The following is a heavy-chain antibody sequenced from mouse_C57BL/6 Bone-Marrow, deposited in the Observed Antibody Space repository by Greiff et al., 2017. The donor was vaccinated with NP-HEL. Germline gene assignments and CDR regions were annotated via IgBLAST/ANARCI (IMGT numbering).Heavy chain of an antibody. V-gene: IGHV1-61*01. CDR3: ARRRVKYYFDY. CDR2: IYPSDSET. CDR1: GYTFTSYW. D-gene: IGHD2-2*01. Sequence: QVQLQQPGAELVRPGSSVKLSCKASGYTFTSYWMDWVKQRPGQGLEWIGNIYPSDSETHYNQKFKDKATLTVDKSSSTAYMQLSSLTSEDSAVYYCARRRVKYYFDYWGQGTTLTVSS. J-gene: IGHJ2*01.